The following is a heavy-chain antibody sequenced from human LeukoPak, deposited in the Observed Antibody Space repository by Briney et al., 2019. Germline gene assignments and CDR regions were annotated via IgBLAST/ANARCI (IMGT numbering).Heavy chain of an antibody. J-gene: IGHJ4*02. V-gene: IGHV3-23*01. CDR2: ISGSGINA. CDR1: GFTFNHYA. D-gene: IGHD3-3*01. CDR3: AKDERGYYTSFDY. Sequence: GGSLRLSCAPSGFTFNHYAMNSVRQAPGKGLEWGSSISGSGINAYYADSVKGRFTISREHSKNTLYLQMNSLRAEDTPVYYCAKDERGYYTSFDYWGQGTLVTVSS.